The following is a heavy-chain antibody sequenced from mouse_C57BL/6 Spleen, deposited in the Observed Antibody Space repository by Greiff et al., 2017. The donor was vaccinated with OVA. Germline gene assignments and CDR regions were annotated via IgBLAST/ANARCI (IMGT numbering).Heavy chain of an antibody. V-gene: IGHV5-17*01. D-gene: IGHD1-1*01. CDR1: GFTFRDYG. CDR2: ISSGSSTS. J-gene: IGHJ3*01. CDR3: ARDYGSSYGFAY. Sequence: EVQLVESGGGLVKPGGSLQLSCAASGFTFRDYGMHWVRQAPEKGLEWVAYISSGSSTSYYADPVKGRFTISRDNAKNTLFLQMTRLRSEDTAMYYCARDYGSSYGFAYWGQGTLVTVSA.